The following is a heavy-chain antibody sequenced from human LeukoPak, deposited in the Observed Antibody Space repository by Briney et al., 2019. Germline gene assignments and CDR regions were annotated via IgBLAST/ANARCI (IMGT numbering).Heavy chain of an antibody. CDR2: IGGDGRGT. V-gene: IGHV3-23*01. Sequence: GGSLSLSCAASGFTFSNYAMTWVRQAPGKGLEWVSAIGGDGRGTDYADSVKGRFTISRDNSKNTLYLQMNSLRAEDTALYYCAKRVGDTPELWGLGTLVTVSS. J-gene: IGHJ4*02. CDR1: GFTFSNYA. D-gene: IGHD1-26*01. CDR3: AKRVGDTPEL.